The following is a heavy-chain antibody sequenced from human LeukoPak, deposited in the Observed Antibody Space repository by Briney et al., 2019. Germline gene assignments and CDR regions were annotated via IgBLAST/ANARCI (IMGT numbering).Heavy chain of an antibody. V-gene: IGHV3-64*01. CDR2: ISSNGGST. CDR1: GFTFSSYA. CDR3: ASFSIAVAGTRGAFDI. D-gene: IGHD6-19*01. Sequence: GGSVRLSCAASGFTFSSYAMHWVRQAPGKGLEYVSAISSNGGSTYYANSVKGRFTISRDNSKNTLYLQMGSLRAEDMAVYYCASFSIAVAGTRGAFDIWGQGTMVTVSS. J-gene: IGHJ3*02.